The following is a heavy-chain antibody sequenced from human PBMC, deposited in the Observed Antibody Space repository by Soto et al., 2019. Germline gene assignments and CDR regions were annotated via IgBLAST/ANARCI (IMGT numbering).Heavy chain of an antibody. CDR3: ARGRIIGP. Sequence: SDTLSPTYTHTGCTISPFLWNWIRQPPGKGLEWIGSIYCSGSTNYNPSLNSRVTISVDTSKNQFSLKLNSVTAADTAVYYCARGRIIGPWGRGALVT. CDR2: IYCSGST. D-gene: IGHD2-15*01. J-gene: IGHJ5*02. CDR1: GCTISPFL. V-gene: IGHV4-59*07.